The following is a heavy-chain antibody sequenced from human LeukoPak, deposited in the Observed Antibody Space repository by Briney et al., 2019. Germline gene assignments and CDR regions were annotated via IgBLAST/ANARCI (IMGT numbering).Heavy chain of an antibody. CDR1: GYTFTTYW. Sequence: GESLQISCKGSGYTFTTYWIGWVRQMPGEGLEWMGIIYPGDSDTRYSPSFEGQVTISVDKSINTAYLQWSSLKASDTAMYYCARRRGCSGGSCPVDYWGQGTLVTVSS. D-gene: IGHD2-15*01. V-gene: IGHV5-51*01. CDR3: ARRRGCSGGSCPVDY. J-gene: IGHJ4*02. CDR2: IYPGDSDT.